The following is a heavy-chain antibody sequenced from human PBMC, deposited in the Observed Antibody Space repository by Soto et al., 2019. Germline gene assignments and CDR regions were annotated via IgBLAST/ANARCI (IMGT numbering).Heavy chain of an antibody. V-gene: IGHV3-13*01. J-gene: IGHJ4*02. CDR3: ARDLSAADQL. CDR1: GFTFSSYD. D-gene: IGHD6-13*01. CDR2: IGTAGDT. Sequence: EVQLVESGGGLVQPGGALRLSCAASGFTFSSYDMHWVRPATGKGLEWVSAIGTAGDTYYPGSVKGRFTISRENAKNSLYLQMNSLRAGDTAVYYCARDLSAADQLWGKGTLVTVAS.